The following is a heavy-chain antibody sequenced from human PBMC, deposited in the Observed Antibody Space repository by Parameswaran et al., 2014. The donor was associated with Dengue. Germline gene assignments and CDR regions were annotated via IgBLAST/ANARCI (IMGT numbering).Heavy chain of an antibody. CDR3: AKPNPYSSSWTFDY. CDR2: ISGSGGST. V-gene: IGHV3-23*01. D-gene: IGHD6-13*01. J-gene: IGHJ4*02. Sequence: VRQAPGKGLEWVSAISGSGGSTYYADSVKGRFTISRDNSKNTLYLQMNSLRAEDTAVYYCAKPNPYSSSWTFDYWGQGTLVTVSS.